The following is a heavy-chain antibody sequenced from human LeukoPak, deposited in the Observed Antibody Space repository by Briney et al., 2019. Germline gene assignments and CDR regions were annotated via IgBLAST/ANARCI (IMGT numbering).Heavy chain of an antibody. CDR2: ISGSGGST. CDR3: AKYPSHCSGGSCYPIEWYFDY. D-gene: IGHD2-15*01. V-gene: IGHV3-23*01. Sequence: GGSLRLSCAASGFTFSSYAMSWVRQAPGKGLEWVSAISGSGGSTYYADSVKGRFTIPRENSKNTLYLQMNSLRAEDTAVYYCAKYPSHCSGGSCYPIEWYFDYWGQGTLVTVSS. J-gene: IGHJ4*02. CDR1: GFTFSSYA.